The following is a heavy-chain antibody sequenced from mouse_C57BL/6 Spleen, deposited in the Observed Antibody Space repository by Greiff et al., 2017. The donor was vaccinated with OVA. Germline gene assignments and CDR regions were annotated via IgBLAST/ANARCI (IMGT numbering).Heavy chain of an antibody. CDR2: IYPGSGST. V-gene: IGHV1-55*01. Sequence: QVQLQQPGAELVKPGASVKMSCKASGYTFTSYWITWVKQRPGQGLEWIGDIYPGSGSTNYNEKFKSKATLTVDTSSSTAYMQLSSLTSEDSAVDYCARGTAQGDYFDYWGQGTTLTVSS. D-gene: IGHD3-2*02. J-gene: IGHJ2*01. CDR3: ARGTAQGDYFDY. CDR1: GYTFTSYW.